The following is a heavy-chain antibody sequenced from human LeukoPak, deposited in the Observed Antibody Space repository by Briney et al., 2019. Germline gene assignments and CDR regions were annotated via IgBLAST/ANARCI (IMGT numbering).Heavy chain of an antibody. CDR1: GYTLTELS. V-gene: IGHV1-2*06. CDR3: ARVKVRITMVRGVTDYYYYMDV. Sequence: ASVKVSCKVSGYTLTELSMHWVRQAPGQGLEWMGRINPNSGGTNYAQEFQGRVTMTRDTSISTAYMELSRLRSDDTAVYYCARVKVRITMVRGVTDYYYYMDVWGKGTTVTVSS. CDR2: INPNSGGT. J-gene: IGHJ6*03. D-gene: IGHD3-10*01.